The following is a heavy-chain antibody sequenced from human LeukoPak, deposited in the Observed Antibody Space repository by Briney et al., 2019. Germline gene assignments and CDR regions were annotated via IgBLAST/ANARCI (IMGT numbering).Heavy chain of an antibody. D-gene: IGHD2-2*01. CDR1: GFTFSSYG. Sequence: GGSLRLSCVTSGFTFSSYGMHWVRQVPGKGLEWVAVISYDAKSSYHVDSVKGRFTISRDNSKNTLFLQMDSLRSDDTAVYYCARDVGEYCSSTNCYASHYWGQGTLVTVPS. V-gene: IGHV3-30*03. CDR3: ARDVGEYCSSTNCYASHY. J-gene: IGHJ4*02. CDR2: ISYDAKSS.